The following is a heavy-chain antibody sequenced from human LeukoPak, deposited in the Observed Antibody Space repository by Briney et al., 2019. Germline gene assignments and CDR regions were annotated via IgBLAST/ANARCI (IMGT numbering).Heavy chain of an antibody. V-gene: IGHV3-48*01. CDR1: GFTFSSYS. CDR2: ISSSSSTI. D-gene: IGHD6-19*01. CDR3: AKAVAGTSWDY. J-gene: IGHJ4*02. Sequence: GGSLRLSCAASGFTFSSYSMNWVRQAPGKGLEWVSYISSSSSTIYYADSVKGRFTISRDNSKNTLYLQMNSLRAEDTAVYYCAKAVAGTSWDYWGQGTLVTVSS.